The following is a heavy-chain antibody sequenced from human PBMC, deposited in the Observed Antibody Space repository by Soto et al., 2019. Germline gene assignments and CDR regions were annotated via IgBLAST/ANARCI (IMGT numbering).Heavy chain of an antibody. CDR3: ARPLRFLEWLSPGNYYYGMDV. CDR2: IIPIFGTA. Sequence: SVKVSCKASGGTFSSYAISWVRQAPGQGLKWMGGIIPIFGTANYAQKFQGRVTITADESTSTAYMELSSLRSEDTAVYYCARPLRFLEWLSPGNYYYGMDVWGQGTTVTVSS. V-gene: IGHV1-69*13. D-gene: IGHD3-3*01. CDR1: GGTFSSYA. J-gene: IGHJ6*02.